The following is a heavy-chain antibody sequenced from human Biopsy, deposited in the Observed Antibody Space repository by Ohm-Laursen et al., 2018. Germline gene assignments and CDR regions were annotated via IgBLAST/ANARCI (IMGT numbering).Heavy chain of an antibody. V-gene: IGHV3-7*01. D-gene: IGHD3-9*01. CDR3: ARDVAVLRFFDRSGAWFDP. CDR2: INQDGDER. Sequence: SLRLSCAASGFTFSKYWMMWVRQSPGKGLEWVACINQDGDERCYVDSLRGRFTISRDNAKNSLFLQMDGLGADDTALYYCARDVAVLRFFDRSGAWFDPWGQGTPVTVSS. CDR1: GFTFSKYW. J-gene: IGHJ5*02.